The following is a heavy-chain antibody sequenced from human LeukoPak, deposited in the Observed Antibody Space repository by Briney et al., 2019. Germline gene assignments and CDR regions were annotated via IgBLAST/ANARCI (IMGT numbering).Heavy chain of an antibody. J-gene: IGHJ4*02. CDR1: GFTFNSYG. Sequence: PGGSLRLSCAASGFTFNSYGMNWVRQAPGKGLEWVSGLSGSGGSTYYADSVKGRFTISRDNSKNTLYLQMNSLRAEDTAVYYCAKGRGTDDYWGQGTLVTVSS. V-gene: IGHV3-23*01. D-gene: IGHD2-15*01. CDR2: LSGSGGST. CDR3: AKGRGTDDY.